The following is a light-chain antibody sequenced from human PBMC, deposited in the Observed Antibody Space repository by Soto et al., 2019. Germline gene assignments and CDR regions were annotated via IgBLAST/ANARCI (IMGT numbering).Light chain of an antibody. J-gene: IGKJ5*01. Sequence: EIVMTQSPATLSVSPGERATLSCRASQSVFSSLAWYQQKPGQAPRLLIYGAATRATGIPARFSGSGSGTEFTLTISSLQSEDIAVYFCQQYNNWPPNFGQGTRLEIK. CDR1: QSVFSS. CDR3: QQYNNWPPN. V-gene: IGKV3-15*01. CDR2: GAA.